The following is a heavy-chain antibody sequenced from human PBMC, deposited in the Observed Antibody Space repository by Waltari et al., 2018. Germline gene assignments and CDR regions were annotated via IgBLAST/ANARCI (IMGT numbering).Heavy chain of an antibody. CDR2: ISSSSSYI. Sequence: EVQLVESGGGLVKPGGSLRLSCAAHGITFGHYSHTWVRQAPGKGLEWVSSISSSSSYIYYADSVKGRFTISRDNAKNSLYLQMNSLRAEDTAVYYCARVAYSSSAYFDYWGQGTLVTVSS. D-gene: IGHD6-6*01. J-gene: IGHJ4*02. CDR3: ARVAYSSSAYFDY. V-gene: IGHV3-21*01. CDR1: GITFGHYS.